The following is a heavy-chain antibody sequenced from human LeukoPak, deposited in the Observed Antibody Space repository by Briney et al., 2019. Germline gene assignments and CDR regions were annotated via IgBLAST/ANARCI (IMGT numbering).Heavy chain of an antibody. V-gene: IGHV3-30*03. CDR3: ARVSDSSGWYYFDY. CDR1: GFTFSSYG. J-gene: IGHJ4*02. D-gene: IGHD6-19*01. Sequence: PGGSLRLSCAASGFTFSSYGMHWVRQAPGKGLEWVAVISYDGSNKYYADSVKGRFTIPRDNSKNTLYLQMNSLRAEDTAVYYCARVSDSSGWYYFDYWGQGTLVTVSS. CDR2: ISYDGSNK.